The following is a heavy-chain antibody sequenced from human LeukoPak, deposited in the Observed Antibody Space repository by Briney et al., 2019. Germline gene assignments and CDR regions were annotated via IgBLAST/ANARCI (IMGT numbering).Heavy chain of an antibody. Sequence: GGSLRLSCVGSGFTSIAYALTWARQTPGKGLEWVSGISGGGVTTYYADSVKGRFTISRDNSKNTLYLQMNSLRADDTAIYYCARNQQLGGHSYYYYGMDVWGQGTTVTVSS. D-gene: IGHD3-16*01. CDR2: ISGGGVTT. CDR3: ARNQQLGGHSYYYYGMDV. V-gene: IGHV3-23*01. J-gene: IGHJ6*02. CDR1: GFTSIAYA.